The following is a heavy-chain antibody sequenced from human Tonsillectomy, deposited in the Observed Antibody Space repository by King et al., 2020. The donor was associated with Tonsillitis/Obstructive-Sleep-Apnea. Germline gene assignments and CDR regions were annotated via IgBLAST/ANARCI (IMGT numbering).Heavy chain of an antibody. CDR3: AVKTYSSSWNY. CDR1: GFTVSSNY. Sequence: VQLVESGGGLVQPGGSLRLSCAASGFTVSSNYMSWVRQAPGKGLEWVSVIYSGGSTYYADSVKGRFTISRDNSKNTLYLQMNSLRAEDTAVYYCAVKTYSSSWNYWGQGTLVTVSS. J-gene: IGHJ4*02. V-gene: IGHV3-66*01. CDR2: IYSGGST. D-gene: IGHD6-13*01.